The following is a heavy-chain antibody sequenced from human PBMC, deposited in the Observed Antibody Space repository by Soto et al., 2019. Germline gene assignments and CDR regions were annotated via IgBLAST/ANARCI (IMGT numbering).Heavy chain of an antibody. CDR3: AQRHRANYFDY. CDR1: GFMFSSYV. J-gene: IGHJ4*02. CDR2: ISGSSAST. Sequence: EVQLLESGGGLVQPGGSLRLSCAASGFMFSSYVMGWVRQAPGKGLEWVSAISGSSASTYYTDSVTCRFTISRDNSKNTLYLQMNSLRAEDTAVYYCAQRHRANYFDYWGQGTLVAVSS. V-gene: IGHV3-23*01.